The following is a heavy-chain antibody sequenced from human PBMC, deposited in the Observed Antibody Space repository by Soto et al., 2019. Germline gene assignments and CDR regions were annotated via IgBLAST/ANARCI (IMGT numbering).Heavy chain of an antibody. V-gene: IGHV1-3*01. CDR2: INAGNGNT. CDR3: ARDSGSWYYPNWFDP. D-gene: IGHD6-13*01. Sequence: ASATVSFKASGYTFTSYAMHWARQAPGQRLEWMGWINAGNGNTKYSQKFQGRVTITRDTSASTAYMELSSLRSEDTAVYYCARDSGSWYYPNWFDPWGQGTLVTVSS. CDR1: GYTFTSYA. J-gene: IGHJ5*02.